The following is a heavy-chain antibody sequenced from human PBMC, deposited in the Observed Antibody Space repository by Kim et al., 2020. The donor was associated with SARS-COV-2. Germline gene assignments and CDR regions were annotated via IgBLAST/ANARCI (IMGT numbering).Heavy chain of an antibody. J-gene: IGHJ2*01. Sequence: GGSLRLSCAASGFTVSSNYMSWVRQAPGKGLEWVSVIYSGGSTYYADSVKGRFTISRDNSKNTLYLQMNSLRAADTAVYYCARDGTTYYYDSSGYYFSGWYFDLWGRGTLVTVSS. CDR2: IYSGGST. V-gene: IGHV3-53*01. CDR3: ARDGTTYYYDSSGYYFSGWYFDL. CDR1: GFTVSSNY. D-gene: IGHD3-22*01.